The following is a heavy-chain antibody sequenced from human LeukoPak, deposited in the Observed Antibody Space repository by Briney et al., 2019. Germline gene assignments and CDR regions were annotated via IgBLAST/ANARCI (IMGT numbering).Heavy chain of an antibody. CDR1: GFTFSKAS. CDR3: TTEPLVMYGVIFDY. Sequence: GGSLRLSCAVSGFTFSKASMTWVRQAPGKGLEWVGRIESRTEGGTADYATSLKGRFTISRDDSNNTLFLQINSLKTEDTAVYYCTTEPLVMYGVIFDYWAWEPWSPSPQ. J-gene: IGHJ4*02. CDR2: IESRTEGGTA. D-gene: IGHD4-17*01. V-gene: IGHV3-15*04.